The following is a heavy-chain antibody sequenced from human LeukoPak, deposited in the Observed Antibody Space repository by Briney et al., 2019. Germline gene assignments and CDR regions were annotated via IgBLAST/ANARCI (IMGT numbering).Heavy chain of an antibody. J-gene: IGHJ2*01. CDR1: GGTFSSYA. V-gene: IGHV1-69*05. Sequence: ASVKVSCKASGGTFSSYAISWVRQAPGQGLEWMGGIIPIFGTANYAQKFQGRLTITTDESTSTAYMELSSLRSEDTAVYYCATGETVGWYFDLWGRGTLVTVSS. CDR2: IIPIFGTA. D-gene: IGHD4-17*01. CDR3: ATGETVGWYFDL.